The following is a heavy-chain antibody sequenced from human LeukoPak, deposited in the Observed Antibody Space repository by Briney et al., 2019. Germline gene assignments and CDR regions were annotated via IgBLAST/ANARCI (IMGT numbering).Heavy chain of an antibody. CDR2: IYHSGST. Sequence: SGTLSLTCAVSGGSISSSNWWSWVRQPPGKGLEWIGEIYHSGSTNYNPSLKSRVTISVDKSKNQFSLKLSSVTAADTAVYYCARGQIVVVPAATQGAFDIWGQGTMVTVSS. CDR3: ARGQIVVVPAATQGAFDI. V-gene: IGHV4-4*02. D-gene: IGHD2-2*01. CDR1: GGSISSSNW. J-gene: IGHJ3*02.